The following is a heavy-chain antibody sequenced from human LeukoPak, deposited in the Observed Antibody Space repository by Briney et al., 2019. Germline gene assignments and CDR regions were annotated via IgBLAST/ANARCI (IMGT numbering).Heavy chain of an antibody. D-gene: IGHD3-10*01. CDR3: ARWTGNHFDY. V-gene: IGHV4-59*01. Sequence: SETLSLTCSVSNDSISNYYWSWIRQPPGKRLEYIGYVHYSGNTNQNPSLKSRATISVDMSKNHFSLKLSSVTAADTAVYYCARWTGNHFDYWGQGTLVTVSS. CDR2: VHYSGNT. J-gene: IGHJ4*02. CDR1: NDSISNYY.